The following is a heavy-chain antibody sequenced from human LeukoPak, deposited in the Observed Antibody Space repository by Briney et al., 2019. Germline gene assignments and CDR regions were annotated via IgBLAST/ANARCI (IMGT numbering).Heavy chain of an antibody. D-gene: IGHD3-22*01. J-gene: IGHJ6*03. CDR1: GGSISSSSYY. Sequence: SETLSLTCTVSGGSISSSSYYWGWIRQPPGKGLEWIGTIYYTGSTHYNPALKSRVTISEDTSKNQFSLKLNSVTAADTAVYFCARHLYYYDSSSYSPYYYMDVWGKGTTVTVSS. V-gene: IGHV4-39*01. CDR3: ARHLYYYDSSSYSPYYYMDV. CDR2: IYYTGST.